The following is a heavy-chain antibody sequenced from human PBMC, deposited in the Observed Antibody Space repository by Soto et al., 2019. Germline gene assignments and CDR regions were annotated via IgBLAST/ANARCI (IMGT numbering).Heavy chain of an antibody. CDR1: GFTFDDYA. Sequence: SLRLSCAASGFTFDDYAMHWVRQAPGKGQEWVSGISWNSGSIGYADSVKGRFTISRDNAKNSLYLQMNSLRAEDTALYYYANDYVATNLDAFDIWGQGTMVTVSS. J-gene: IGHJ3*02. CDR3: ANDYVATNLDAFDI. D-gene: IGHD5-12*01. CDR2: ISWNSGSI. V-gene: IGHV3-9*01.